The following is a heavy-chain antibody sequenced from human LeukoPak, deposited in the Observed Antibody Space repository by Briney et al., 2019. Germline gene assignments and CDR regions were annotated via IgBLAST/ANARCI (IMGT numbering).Heavy chain of an antibody. Sequence: PSETLSLTCSVSGGSISSYFWSWIRQPPGKGLEWIGYIYYSGSTNYNPSLKSRVTISVDTSKNQFSLKLSSLTAADTAVYYCVRAVISFGAAVAKGFDCWGQGTLVTVSS. D-gene: IGHD3-16*01. CDR2: IYYSGST. CDR3: VRAVISFGAAVAKGFDC. CDR1: GGSISSYF. V-gene: IGHV4-59*01. J-gene: IGHJ4*02.